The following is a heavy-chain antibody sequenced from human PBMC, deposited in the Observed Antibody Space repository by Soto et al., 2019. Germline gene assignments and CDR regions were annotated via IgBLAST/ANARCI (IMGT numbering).Heavy chain of an antibody. CDR3: ARGSAYRTPWSFDS. V-gene: IGHV1-18*01. CDR2: ISGYNGNT. D-gene: IGHD2-21*01. Sequence: ASVKVSCKASGYTFTRFGIAWVRQAPGQGLEWMGWISGYNGNTVYAEELQDRLTLTIETPTNTVYMELRNLRSDDTAVYYCARGSAYRTPWSFDSWGQGTLVTVSS. CDR1: GYTFTRFG. J-gene: IGHJ4*02.